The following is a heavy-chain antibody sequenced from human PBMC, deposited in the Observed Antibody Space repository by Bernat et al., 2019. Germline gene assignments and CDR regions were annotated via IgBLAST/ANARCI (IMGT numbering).Heavy chain of an antibody. J-gene: IGHJ4*02. Sequence: EVQLVESGGGLVQPGGSLKLSCAASGFTFSGSAMHWVRQASGKGLEWVGRIRSKANSYATAYAASVKGRFTISRDDSKNTAYLQMNSLKTEDTAVYYCTRHGEYYDILTGHSFDDYWGQGTLVTVSS. D-gene: IGHD3-9*01. CDR3: TRHGEYYDILTGHSFDDY. V-gene: IGHV3-73*01. CDR1: GFTFSGSA. CDR2: IRSKANSYAT.